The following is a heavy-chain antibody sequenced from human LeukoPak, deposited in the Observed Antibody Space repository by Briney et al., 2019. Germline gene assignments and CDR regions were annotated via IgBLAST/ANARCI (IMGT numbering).Heavy chain of an antibody. V-gene: IGHV2-70*04. CDR3: ARTRYGSGTYYFDY. D-gene: IGHD3-10*01. CDR1: GSSLSSSRMR. CDR2: IDWDDDK. J-gene: IGHJ4*02. Sequence: SGPALVKPTQTLTLTCTLSGSSLSSSRMRVSWIRQPPGKALEWLVRIDWDDDKFYSTSLKTRLTISKDTSKNQVVLTMTNMDPVDTATYYCARTRYGSGTYYFDYWGQGTLVTVSS.